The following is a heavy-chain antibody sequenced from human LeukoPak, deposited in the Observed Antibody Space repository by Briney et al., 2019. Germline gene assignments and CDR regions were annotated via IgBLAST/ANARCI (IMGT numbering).Heavy chain of an antibody. CDR2: TYYRSKWYN. CDR1: GDSVSSNSAA. D-gene: IGHD3-10*01. CDR3: ARVGITMVRGAGGGFDY. J-gene: IGHJ4*02. V-gene: IGHV6-1*01. Sequence: SQTLSLTCAISGDSVSSNSAAWNWIRQSPSRGLEWLGRTYYRSKWYNDYAVSVKSRITINPDTSKNQFSLQLNSVTPEDTAVYYCARVGITMVRGAGGGFDYWGQGTLVTVSS.